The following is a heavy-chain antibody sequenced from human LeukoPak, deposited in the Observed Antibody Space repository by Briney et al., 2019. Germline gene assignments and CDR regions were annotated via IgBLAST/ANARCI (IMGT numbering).Heavy chain of an antibody. J-gene: IGHJ6*03. Sequence: GASVKVSCKASGYTFTSYGISWVRQAPGQGLEWMGWISAYNGNTNYAQKLQGRVTMTTDTSTSTAYMELRSLRSDDTAVYYCAREKGSGNYDFWSGRSYYYYMDVWGKGTTVTVSS. CDR1: GYTFTSYG. V-gene: IGHV1-18*01. D-gene: IGHD3-3*01. CDR3: AREKGSGNYDFWSGRSYYYYMDV. CDR2: ISAYNGNT.